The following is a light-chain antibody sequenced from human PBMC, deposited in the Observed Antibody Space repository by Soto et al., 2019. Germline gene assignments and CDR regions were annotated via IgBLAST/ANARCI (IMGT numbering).Light chain of an antibody. J-gene: IGLJ2*01. V-gene: IGLV7-43*01. CDR2: STS. CDR3: LLYYDGTVV. Sequence: QAVVTQEPSLTVSPGGTVTVTCDSSTGAVTSGYYPNWFQQKPGQAPRALVYSTSKRHSWTPARFSGSLLGGKAALTLSGVQPDDEAEYFCLLYYDGTVVFGGGTKLTVL. CDR1: TGAVTSGYY.